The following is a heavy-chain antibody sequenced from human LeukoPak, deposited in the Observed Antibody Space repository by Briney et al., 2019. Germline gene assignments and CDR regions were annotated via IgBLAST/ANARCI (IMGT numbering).Heavy chain of an antibody. J-gene: IGHJ3*02. D-gene: IGHD3-22*01. CDR1: GGSSSSSNYY. V-gene: IGHV4-39*01. Sequence: SETLSLTCTVSGGSSSSSNYYWGWIRQPPGKGLEWIGSIYYSGSTYYKPSLKSRVTISVDTSKNQFSLKLSSVTAADTAVYYCASSLDISSGYSADAFDIWGQGTMVTVSS. CDR3: ASSLDISSGYSADAFDI. CDR2: IYYSGST.